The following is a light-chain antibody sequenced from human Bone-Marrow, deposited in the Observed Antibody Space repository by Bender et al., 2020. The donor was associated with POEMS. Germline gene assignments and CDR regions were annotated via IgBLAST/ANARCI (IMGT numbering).Light chain of an antibody. CDR3: AAWDDSLTGPV. CDR2: RNN. J-gene: IGLJ3*02. CDR1: SPNIESNY. V-gene: IGLV1-47*01. Sequence: QSVLTQPPSASGTPGQRVTISCSGSSPNIESNYVYWYQQLPGTAPTVLIYRNNQRPSGVPDRFSASKSGTSASLAIDGLRSEDEADYYCAAWDDSLTGPVFGGGTKVTVL.